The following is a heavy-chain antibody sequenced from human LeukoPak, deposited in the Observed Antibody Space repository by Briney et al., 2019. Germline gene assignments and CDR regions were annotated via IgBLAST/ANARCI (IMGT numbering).Heavy chain of an antibody. Sequence: SETLSLTCTVSGGSISSSSYYWSWIRQPPGKGLEWIGYIYYSGSTNYNLSLKSRVTISVDTSKNQFSLKLSSVTAADTAVYYCARSGDSSGYFDYWGQGTLVTVSS. CDR1: GGSISSSSYY. J-gene: IGHJ4*02. D-gene: IGHD3-22*01. V-gene: IGHV4-61*01. CDR3: ARSGDSSGYFDY. CDR2: IYYSGST.